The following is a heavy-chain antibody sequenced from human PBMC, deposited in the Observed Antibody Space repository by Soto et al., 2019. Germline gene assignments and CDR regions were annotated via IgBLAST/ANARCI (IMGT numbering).Heavy chain of an antibody. V-gene: IGHV3-23*01. CDR2: ISGSGGST. Sequence: GVSLRPSCAGSGFTFRSYAMSWGRPAPGKGLEWVSAISGSGGSTYYADSVKGRFTISRDNSKNTLYLQMNSLRAEDTAVYYCAKSYDILTGPPVSWGQGTLVTVSS. CDR3: AKSYDILTGPPVS. CDR1: GFTFRSYA. J-gene: IGHJ4*02. D-gene: IGHD3-9*01.